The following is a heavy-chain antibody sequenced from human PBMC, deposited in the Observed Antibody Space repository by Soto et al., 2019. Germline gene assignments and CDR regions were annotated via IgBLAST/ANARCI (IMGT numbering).Heavy chain of an antibody. J-gene: IGHJ4*02. D-gene: IGHD3-22*01. CDR1: GYNFTSYW. CDR3: ARIYYFDSSDYHPFDF. V-gene: IGHV5-51*01. CDR2: IYPGDSDT. Sequence: GESLKISCKGSGYNFTSYWIAWVRQMPGKGLEWMGIIYPGDSDTRYSPSFQGQVTISADKSISTAFLQWSSLKASDTAMFYCARIYYFDSSDYHPFDFWGQGTLVTVSS.